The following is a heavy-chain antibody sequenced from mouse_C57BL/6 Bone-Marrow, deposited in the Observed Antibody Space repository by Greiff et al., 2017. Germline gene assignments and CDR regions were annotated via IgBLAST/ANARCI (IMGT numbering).Heavy chain of an antibody. CDR3: ARGSSYRGFFDY. CDR1: GYTFTSYW. J-gene: IGHJ2*01. V-gene: IGHV1-55*01. Sequence: QVQLQQSGAELVKPGASVKMSCKASGYTFTSYWITWVKQRPGQGLEWIGDIYPGSGSTNYNEKFKSKATLTVDTSSSTAYMQLSSLTSEDSAVYYCARGSSYRGFFDYWGQGTTLTVSS. CDR2: IYPGSGST. D-gene: IGHD1-1*01.